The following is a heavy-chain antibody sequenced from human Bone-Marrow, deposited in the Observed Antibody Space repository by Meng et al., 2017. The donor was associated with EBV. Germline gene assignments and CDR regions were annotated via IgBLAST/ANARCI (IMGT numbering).Heavy chain of an antibody. D-gene: IGHD2-21*01. CDR2: INPEGSVR. Sequence: QVIGSGGGLVEPVGSLSLSCAASGFTLSSYWVPWVRQAPGKGLVWVSRINPEGSVRNYADSVKGRFTISRDNAKNTVYLQMNNLRADDTAVYYCAKDCFGDKDSWGQGTLVTVSS. V-gene: IGHV3-74*01. CDR1: GFTLSSYW. J-gene: IGHJ4*02. CDR3: AKDCFGDKDS.